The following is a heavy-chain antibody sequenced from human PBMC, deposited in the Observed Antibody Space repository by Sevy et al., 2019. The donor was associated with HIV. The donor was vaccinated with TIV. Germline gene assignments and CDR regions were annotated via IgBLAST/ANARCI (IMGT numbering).Heavy chain of an antibody. V-gene: IGHV3-23*01. D-gene: IGHD3-22*01. CDR2: ISGSGGST. Sequence: GGSLRLSCAASGFTFSSYALNWVRQAPGKGLEWVSTISGSGGSTYYAASVKGRFTISRDNSKNTRYLQMDSLRAEDRAVYYCAKDRYHTSGYYPEGAFDIWGQGTMVTVSS. J-gene: IGHJ3*02. CDR3: AKDRYHTSGYYPEGAFDI. CDR1: GFTFSSYA.